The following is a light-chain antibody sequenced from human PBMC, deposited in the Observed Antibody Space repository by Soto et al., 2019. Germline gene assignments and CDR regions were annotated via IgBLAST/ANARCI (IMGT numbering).Light chain of an antibody. CDR1: QNISSY. Sequence: IVLTQSPGALSLYRGKRATLSFRASQNISSYLIWYQQKPGQAPRLLIYDVSNRATGIPARFSGSGSGTDFILTISSLQSEDFEIYYCQQYNNWPITFGQGTRLEI. CDR2: DVS. V-gene: IGKV3-11*01. CDR3: QQYNNWPIT. J-gene: IGKJ5*01.